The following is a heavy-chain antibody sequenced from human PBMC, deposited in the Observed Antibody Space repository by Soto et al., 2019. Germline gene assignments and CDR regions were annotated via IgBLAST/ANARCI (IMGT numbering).Heavy chain of an antibody. CDR3: ARGSPLSSSFPLEY. CDR2: IYYTGST. Sequence: QVQLQESGPGLVKPSETLSLTCTVFGGSIRPYYWSWIRQPPGKELEWIGYIYYTGSTNYSPSLKSRVTMSLDPSKKLLSLKLNSVTAADTAVYYCARGSPLSSSFPLEYWGQGSLIAVSS. J-gene: IGHJ4*02. V-gene: IGHV4-59*12. D-gene: IGHD6-6*01. CDR1: GGSIRPYY.